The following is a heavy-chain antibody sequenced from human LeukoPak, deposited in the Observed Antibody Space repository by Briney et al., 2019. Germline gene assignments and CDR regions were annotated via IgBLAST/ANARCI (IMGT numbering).Heavy chain of an antibody. CDR2: ISAGGDLT. CDR1: GFTFSSYG. D-gene: IGHD1-26*01. J-gene: IGHJ4*02. Sequence: GGSLRLSCAASGFTFSSYGMSWVRQAPGKGLEWVAAISAGGDLTNYADSVKGRFTISRDSSKNMLYVHMNSLRAEDTAIYYCAKGLISSATYFSYFDYWGQGTLVTVSS. V-gene: IGHV3-23*01. CDR3: AKGLISSATYFSYFDY.